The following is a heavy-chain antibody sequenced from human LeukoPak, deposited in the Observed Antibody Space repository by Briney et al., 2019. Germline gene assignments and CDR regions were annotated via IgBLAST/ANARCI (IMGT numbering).Heavy chain of an antibody. Sequence: ASVKVSCKASGYTFTGYYMHWVRQAPGQGLEWMGWINPNSGGTNYAQKFQGRVTMTRDTSISTAYMELSRLRSDDTAVYYCARDYVGDNWFDPWGQGTLVTVSS. D-gene: IGHD3-16*01. V-gene: IGHV1-2*02. CDR3: ARDYVGDNWFDP. CDR2: INPNSGGT. J-gene: IGHJ5*02. CDR1: GYTFTGYY.